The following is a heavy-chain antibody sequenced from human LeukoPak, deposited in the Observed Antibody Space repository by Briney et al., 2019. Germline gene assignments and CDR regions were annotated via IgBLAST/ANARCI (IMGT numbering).Heavy chain of an antibody. CDR3: ARQTRYCSGGSCYGGPIDY. CDR2: IYYSGST. D-gene: IGHD2-15*01. Sequence: SETLSLTCTVSGGSISRYYWSWTRQPPGKGLEWIGHIYYSGSTNYNPSLKSRVTISVDTSKNQFSLKLSSVTAADTAVYYCARQTRYCSGGSCYGGPIDYWGQGTLVTVSS. V-gene: IGHV4-59*08. CDR1: GGSISRYY. J-gene: IGHJ4*02.